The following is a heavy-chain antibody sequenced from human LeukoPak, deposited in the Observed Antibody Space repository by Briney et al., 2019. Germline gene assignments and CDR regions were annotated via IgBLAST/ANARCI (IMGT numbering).Heavy chain of an antibody. CDR2: ISGSGGT. J-gene: IGHJ3*02. Sequence: GGSLRLSCAASGFTFSTYAMSWVRQAPGKGLEWVSTISGSGGTFYADSVRGRFTISRDNSNKALYLQMNSLRAEDTAVYYCAKRVIVTAAFTAFDIWGQGTMVTVSS. V-gene: IGHV3-23*01. CDR1: GFTFSTYA. CDR3: AKRVIVTAAFTAFDI. D-gene: IGHD2-2*01.